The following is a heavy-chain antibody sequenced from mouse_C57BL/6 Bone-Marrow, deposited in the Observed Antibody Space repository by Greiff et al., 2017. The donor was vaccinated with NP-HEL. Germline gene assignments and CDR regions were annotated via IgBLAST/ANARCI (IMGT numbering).Heavy chain of an antibody. V-gene: IGHV1-55*01. J-gene: IGHJ3*01. CDR3: ARSPLYYDYDPF. D-gene: IGHD2-4*01. CDR2: IYPGSGST. CDR1: GYTFTSYW. Sequence: QVQLQQPGAELVKPGASVKMSCKASGYTFTSYWITWVKQRPGQGLEWIGDIYPGSGSTNYNEKFKSKAILTVDTSSSTAYMQLSSLTSEDSAVYYCARSPLYYDYDPFWGQGTLVTVSA.